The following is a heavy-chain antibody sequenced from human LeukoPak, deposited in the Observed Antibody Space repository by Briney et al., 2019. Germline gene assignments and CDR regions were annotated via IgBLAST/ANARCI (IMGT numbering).Heavy chain of an antibody. Sequence: GASVKVSCKASGGTFRNYAISWVRQAPGQGLEWMGWINTNTGNPTYAQGFTGRFVFSLDTSVSTAYLQISSLKAEDTAVYYCARADYGYCSSTSCYWFDPWGQGTLVTVSS. CDR2: INTNTGNP. V-gene: IGHV7-4-1*02. CDR1: GGTFRNYA. J-gene: IGHJ5*02. CDR3: ARADYGYCSSTSCYWFDP. D-gene: IGHD2-2*01.